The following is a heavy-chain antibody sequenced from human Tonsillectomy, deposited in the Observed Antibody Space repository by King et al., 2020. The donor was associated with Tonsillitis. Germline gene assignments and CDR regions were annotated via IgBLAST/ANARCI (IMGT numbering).Heavy chain of an antibody. V-gene: IGHV3-73*02. CDR3: PRSEQLAAFDY. D-gene: IGHD6-6*01. CDR2: IRNKANSYAT. J-gene: IGHJ4*02. CDR1: GFTFSDSA. Sequence: VQLVESGGGLVQPGGSLKLSCAASGFTFSDSAMHWVRQASGKGLEWVGRIRNKANSYATAFAASVKGRFTISRDDSKNTAYLLMNSLNTEDTAVYYCPRSEQLAAFDYWGQGTLVTVSS.